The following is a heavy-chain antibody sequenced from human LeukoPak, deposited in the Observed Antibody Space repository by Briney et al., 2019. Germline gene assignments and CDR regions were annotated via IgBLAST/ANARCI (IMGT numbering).Heavy chain of an antibody. CDR2: ISYSGGST. D-gene: IGHD2-8*02. CDR1: GFTFNTYA. CDR3: ARHYAGGVFDI. Sequence: PGTSLSLSCAASGFTFNTYAMSWVRQAPGKGLEWVSSISYSGGSTYYADSVKGRFTISRYNSMNTLYLQMSSLRAEDTALYNCARHYAGGVFDIWGQGTMVTVSS. V-gene: IGHV3-23*01. J-gene: IGHJ3*02.